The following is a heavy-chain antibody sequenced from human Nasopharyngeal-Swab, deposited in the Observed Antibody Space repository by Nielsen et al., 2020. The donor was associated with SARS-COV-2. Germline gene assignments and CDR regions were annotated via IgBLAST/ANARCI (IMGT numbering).Heavy chain of an antibody. CDR2: IKSDGSTP. CDR1: GFTFSSYW. J-gene: IGHJ3*02. V-gene: IGHV3-74*01. CDR3: ARYMGSGTGAFDI. Sequence: GESLKISCAASGFTFSSYWMHWAPQAPGKGLVWVSRIKSDGSTPTYAALGKGRFTISRDNAKSTLYLQMNSLRAEDTAVYYCARYMGSGTGAFDIWGQGTMVTVSS. D-gene: IGHD1-1*01.